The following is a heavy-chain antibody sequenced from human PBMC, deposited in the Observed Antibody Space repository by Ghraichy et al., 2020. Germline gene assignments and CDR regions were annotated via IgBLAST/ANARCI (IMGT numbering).Heavy chain of an antibody. CDR3: AKAGKYQLPNGNFDY. D-gene: IGHD2-2*01. CDR1: GFTFSSYA. CDR2: ISGSGGST. V-gene: IGHV3-23*01. Sequence: LSLTCAASGFTFSSYAMSWVRQAPGKGLEWVSAISGSGGSTYYADSVKGRFTISRDNSKNTLYLQMNSLRAEDTAVYYCAKAGKYQLPNGNFDYWGQGTLVTVSS. J-gene: IGHJ4*02.